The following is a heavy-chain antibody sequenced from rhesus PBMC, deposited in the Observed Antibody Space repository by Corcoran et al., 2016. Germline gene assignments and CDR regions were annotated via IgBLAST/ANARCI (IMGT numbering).Heavy chain of an antibody. CDR1: GGSISSNW. D-gene: IGHD2-15*01. V-gene: IGHV4-57*02. J-gene: IGHJ5-1*01. CDR3: ARTYCSGTCCTIGYNRFDV. Sequence: RQLQESGPGLVKPSETLFLTCAVSGGSISSNWWSWIRQPPGKGLEWIGRISGGGGSPSHTPSPMFRVPISTDTSQTQFSLRLSSVTAADTAVYYCARTYCSGTCCTIGYNRFDVWGPGVLVTVSS. CDR2: ISGGGGSP.